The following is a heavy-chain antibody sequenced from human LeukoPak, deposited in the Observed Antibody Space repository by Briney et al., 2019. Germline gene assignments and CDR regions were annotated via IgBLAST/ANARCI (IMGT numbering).Heavy chain of an antibody. CDR3: ARDVPAGGTNWFDP. Sequence: ASVKVSCKASGYTFTGYYIHWVRQAPGQGLEWMGWINPNSGGPNYAQKFQGRVTMTRDTSISTAYMEMSRLRSDDTAVYYCARDVPAGGTNWFDPWGQGTLVIVSS. J-gene: IGHJ5*02. CDR1: GYTFTGYY. D-gene: IGHD2-2*01. CDR2: INPNSGGP. V-gene: IGHV1-2*02.